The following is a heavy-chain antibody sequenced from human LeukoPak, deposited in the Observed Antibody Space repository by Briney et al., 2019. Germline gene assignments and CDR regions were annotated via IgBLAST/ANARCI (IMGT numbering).Heavy chain of an antibody. J-gene: IGHJ5*02. Sequence: PSGTLSLTCTVSGGSTSSSSYYCGWIRQPPGRGLEWIGNIYYTGRTYYNPSLKSRVTISVDTSKNQFTLKLSSVTAADTAVYYCARDLGYGYWFDPWGQGTLVTVSS. V-gene: IGHV4-39*06. CDR3: ARDLGYGYWFDP. CDR2: IYYTGRT. CDR1: GGSTSSSSYY. D-gene: IGHD1-1*01.